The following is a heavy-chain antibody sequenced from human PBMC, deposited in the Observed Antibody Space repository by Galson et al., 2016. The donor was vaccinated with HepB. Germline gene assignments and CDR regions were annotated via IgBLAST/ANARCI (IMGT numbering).Heavy chain of an antibody. V-gene: IGHV3-21*01. J-gene: IGHJ6*03. CDR1: GFTFSSYS. Sequence: SLRLSCAASGFTFSSYSMNWVRQAPGKGLEWVSSISSSSSYIYYGDSVKGRFTISRDNAKNSLFLQVNSLRAEDTAVYYCAREGFCSSTSCYKLGYYYYYMDVWGKVTTVTVSS. CDR2: ISSSSSYI. D-gene: IGHD2-2*02. CDR3: AREGFCSSTSCYKLGYYYYYMDV.